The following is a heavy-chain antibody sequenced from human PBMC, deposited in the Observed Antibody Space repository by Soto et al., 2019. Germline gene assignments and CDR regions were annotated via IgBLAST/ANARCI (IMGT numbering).Heavy chain of an antibody. Sequence: QVQLQESGPGLVKPSQTLSITCTVSGGSISSGDYYWSLIRQPPGKCLEWIGYIYYRGCTYYTPSRTSRFTISVDTSKNQFSLKLSSVTAADTAVYYCARDTAQYYYGLRYYYYGMDVWGQGTTVTVSS. V-gene: IGHV4-30-4*01. CDR1: GGSISSGDYY. J-gene: IGHJ6*02. CDR3: ARDTAQYYYGLRYYYYGMDV. CDR2: IYYRGCT. D-gene: IGHD3-10*01.